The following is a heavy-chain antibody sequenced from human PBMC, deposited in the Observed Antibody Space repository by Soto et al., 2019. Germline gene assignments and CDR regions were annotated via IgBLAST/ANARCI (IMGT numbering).Heavy chain of an antibody. Sequence: QVHLVQSGAEVKKPGASVKVSCKGSGYDFTTCGITWVRQTPGQGLEWMAWISAHNGNTDYAQKLQGRVTVTRDTSTSTAYMELRSLRSDDTAVYYCARGRYGDYWGQGALVTVSS. V-gene: IGHV1-18*01. CDR2: ISAHNGNT. J-gene: IGHJ4*02. CDR3: ARGRYGDY. D-gene: IGHD1-1*01. CDR1: GYDFTTCG.